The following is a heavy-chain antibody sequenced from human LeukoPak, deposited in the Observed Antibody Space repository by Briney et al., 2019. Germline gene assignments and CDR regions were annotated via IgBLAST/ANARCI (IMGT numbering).Heavy chain of an antibody. Sequence: PGGSLRLSCAASGFTFSSYGMHWVRQAPGKGLEWVAVISYDGSNKYYADSVKGRFTISRDNPKNTLYLQMNSLRAEDTAVYYCAKEATYYDILTGYRNEYYFDYWGQGTLVTVSS. CDR3: AKEATYYDILTGYRNEYYFDY. CDR2: ISYDGSNK. V-gene: IGHV3-30*18. J-gene: IGHJ4*02. D-gene: IGHD3-9*01. CDR1: GFTFSSYG.